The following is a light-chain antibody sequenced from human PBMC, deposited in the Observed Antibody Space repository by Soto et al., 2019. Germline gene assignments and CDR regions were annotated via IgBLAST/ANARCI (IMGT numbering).Light chain of an antibody. V-gene: IGKV3D-15*01. J-gene: IGKJ5*01. CDR2: GAS. Sequence: DIVLTQSPGSLSLSPGERATLSCRASQSVPRTYLAWYQQKPGQTPSLLIYGASTRATGIPDRFSGSGSGTEFTLTITSLQSEDIAVYYCQQYNKWPPITFGQGTRLEI. CDR1: QSVPRTY. CDR3: QQYNKWPPIT.